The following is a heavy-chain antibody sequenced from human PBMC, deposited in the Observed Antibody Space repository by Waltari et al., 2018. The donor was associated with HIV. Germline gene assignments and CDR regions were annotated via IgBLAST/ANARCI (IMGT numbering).Heavy chain of an antibody. J-gene: IGHJ4*02. V-gene: IGHV4-61*01. CDR3: AREPAGSTLLEY. CDR1: GGSITIGSYY. Sequence: QVQLQESGPGLVKPSETLSLTCPVAGGSITIGSYYCSWIRQPPGKGLEWVGYICASGNTNYNPSLKSRVTISVDTSKNQFSLRLNSVSAADTAVYYCAREPAGSTLLEYWGQGTLVTVSS. D-gene: IGHD2-15*01. CDR2: ICASGNT.